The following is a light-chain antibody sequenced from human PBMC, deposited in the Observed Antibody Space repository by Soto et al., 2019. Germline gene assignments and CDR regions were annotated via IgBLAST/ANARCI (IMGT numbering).Light chain of an antibody. Sequence: QSALTQPPSASGSPGQSVTISCTGTSSDIGAYNYVSWFQQHPGEAPTLIISEVNKQPSGVPDRFSGSKSGNTASLTVSGLQAEDEADYYCPSYGGRDNLMFGGGTKVTVL. CDR1: SSDIGAYNY. V-gene: IGLV2-8*01. J-gene: IGLJ3*02. CDR3: PSYGGRDNLM. CDR2: EVN.